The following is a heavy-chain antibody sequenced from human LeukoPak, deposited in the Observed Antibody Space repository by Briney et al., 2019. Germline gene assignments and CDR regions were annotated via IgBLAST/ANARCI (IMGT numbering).Heavy chain of an antibody. D-gene: IGHD6-19*01. J-gene: IGHJ3*01. Sequence: PGGSQRLSCAASGFSFSSYAMSWVRQAPGKGVEWVSFISGSGATTYYVDSVKGRFTISRDNSQNTAYLQMNTLTDEDTAVYYCVKNLRLVISVAGTPRDAFDFWGQGTVVTVSS. CDR2: ISGSGATT. CDR3: VKNLRLVISVAGTPRDAFDF. CDR1: GFSFSSYA. V-gene: IGHV3-23*01.